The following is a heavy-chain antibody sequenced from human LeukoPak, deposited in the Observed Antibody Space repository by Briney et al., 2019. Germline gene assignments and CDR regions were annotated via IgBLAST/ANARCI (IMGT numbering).Heavy chain of an antibody. CDR3: ARVLVSGYDTDY. J-gene: IGHJ4*02. D-gene: IGHD5-12*01. Sequence: GSLRLSCAASGFTFSSYSMNWVRQAPGKGLEWVSSISSSSSYIYYADSVKGRFTISRDNAKNSLYLQMNSLRDEDTAVYYCARVLVSGYDTDYWGQGTLVTVSS. CDR1: GFTFSSYS. CDR2: ISSSSSYI. V-gene: IGHV3-21*01.